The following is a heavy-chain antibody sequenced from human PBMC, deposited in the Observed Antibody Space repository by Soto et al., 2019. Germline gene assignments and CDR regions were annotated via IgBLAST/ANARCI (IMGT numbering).Heavy chain of an antibody. D-gene: IGHD4-4*01. CDR2: IYTSGST. J-gene: IGHJ6*02. V-gene: IGHV4-4*07. CDR1: GGSIGSYS. CDR3: VRLHYSRQLAPFYYGMDV. Sequence: SETLSLTCTVSGGSIGSYSWSWIRQPAGKGLEWIGHIYTSGSTNYNPSLKSRVTMSVDTSKNQFSLRLSSVTAADTAVYYCVRLHYSRQLAPFYYGMDVWGQGTTVTVS.